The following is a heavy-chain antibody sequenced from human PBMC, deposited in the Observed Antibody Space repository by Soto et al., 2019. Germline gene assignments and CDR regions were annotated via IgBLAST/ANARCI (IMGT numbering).Heavy chain of an antibody. CDR1: GFTFSSYA. J-gene: IGHJ4*02. CDR3: ARPAAPYDSSGYYFDY. Sequence: GGSLRLSCAASGFTFSSYAMHWVRQAPGKGLEWVAVISYDGSNKYYADSVKGRFTISRDNSKNTLYLQMNSLRAEGAAVYYCARPAAPYDSSGYYFDYWGQGTLVTVSS. D-gene: IGHD3-22*01. V-gene: IGHV3-30-3*01. CDR2: ISYDGSNK.